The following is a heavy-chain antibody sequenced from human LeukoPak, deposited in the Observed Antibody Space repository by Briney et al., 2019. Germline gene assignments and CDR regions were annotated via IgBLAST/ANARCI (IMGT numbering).Heavy chain of an antibody. CDR1: GGSISSYY. CDR3: ARFERHSSWTSFDY. D-gene: IGHD6-13*01. CDR2: IYSSGST. J-gene: IGHJ4*02. V-gene: IGHV4-4*07. Sequence: SETLSLTCTASGGSISSYYWSWLRQPAGKGLEWIGRIYSSGSTNYNPSLTSRVTMSVDTSKNQFSLKLSSVTAADTAVYYCARFERHSSWTSFDYWGQGTLVTVSS.